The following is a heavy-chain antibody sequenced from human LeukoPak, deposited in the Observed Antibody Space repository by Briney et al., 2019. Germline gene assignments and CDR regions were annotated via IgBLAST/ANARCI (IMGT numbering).Heavy chain of an antibody. J-gene: IGHJ4*02. Sequence: PGGSLRLSCSVSGFTFSTDVMHWVRQAPGKGLEYVSAISSNGDNTYYADSVKGRFTISRDNSKNTLYLQMSSLRADDTAVYYCVRGTGYWGQGTLVTVSS. V-gene: IGHV3-64D*06. CDR3: VRGTGY. CDR2: ISSNGDNT. CDR1: GFTFSTDV.